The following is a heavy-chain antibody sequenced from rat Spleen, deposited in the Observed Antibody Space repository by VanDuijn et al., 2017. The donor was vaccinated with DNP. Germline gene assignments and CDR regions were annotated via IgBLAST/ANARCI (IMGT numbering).Heavy chain of an antibody. J-gene: IGHJ2*01. CDR1: GFTFSKYG. V-gene: IGHV5-19*01. CDR3: ATHRGY. CDR2: ISPSNSNI. Sequence: EVQLVESGGGLVQPGRSLKLSCAASGFTFSKYGMHWIRQAPTKGLEWVASISPSNSNIYYRDSVKGRFTISRDNPKSTLYLQMDSLRSEDTATYYCATHRGYWGQGVMVTVSS.